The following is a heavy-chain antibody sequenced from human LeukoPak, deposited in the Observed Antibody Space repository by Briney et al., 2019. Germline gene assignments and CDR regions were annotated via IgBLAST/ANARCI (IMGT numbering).Heavy chain of an antibody. Sequence: ASVKVSCKASGYTFTGYYMHWVRQAPGQGLEWMGWINPNSGGTNYAQKFQGRVTMTRDTSISTAYMELRSLRSDDTAVYYCARDGSYCSSTSCYQSEDYWGQGTLVTVSS. CDR1: GYTFTGYY. J-gene: IGHJ4*02. D-gene: IGHD2-2*01. V-gene: IGHV1-2*02. CDR3: ARDGSYCSSTSCYQSEDY. CDR2: INPNSGGT.